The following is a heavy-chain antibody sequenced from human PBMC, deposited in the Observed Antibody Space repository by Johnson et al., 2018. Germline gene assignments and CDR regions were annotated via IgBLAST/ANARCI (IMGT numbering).Heavy chain of an antibody. J-gene: IGHJ6*03. CDR3: AKGVAAGEYYYYYYYMDV. CDR2: ISGSGGST. V-gene: IGHV3-23*04. Sequence: VQLVESGGGLVQPGGSLRLSCAASGFTFSSYAMSWVRQAPGKGLEWVSAISGSGGSTYYADSVQGRFTITSDNSKNTLYLQMNSLTAEDTAVYYCAKGVAAGEYYYYYYYMDVWGKGTTVTVSS. CDR1: GFTFSSYA. D-gene: IGHD6-13*01.